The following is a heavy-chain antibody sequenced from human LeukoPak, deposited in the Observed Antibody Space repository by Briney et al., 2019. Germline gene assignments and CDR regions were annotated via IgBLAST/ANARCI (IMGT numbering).Heavy chain of an antibody. CDR2: TSSDLNVE. V-gene: IGHV3-30-3*01. J-gene: IGHJ4*02. CDR1: GFTFRNYV. Sequence: GGSLRLSCAASGFTFRNYVIHWVRQAPGKGLEWVAVTSSDLNVELYADSVKGRFTISRDNSRSTLYLQMNSLRPEDTAIYYCAREGYYGSGSPPSLYFDYWGQGTLVTVSS. D-gene: IGHD3-10*01. CDR3: AREGYYGSGSPPSLYFDY.